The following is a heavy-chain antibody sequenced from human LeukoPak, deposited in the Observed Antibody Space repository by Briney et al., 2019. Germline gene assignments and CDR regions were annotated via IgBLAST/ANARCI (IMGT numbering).Heavy chain of an antibody. CDR3: VREAGYCASVCLKSNWFDP. CDR1: GFPFSRHA. Sequence: GGSLRLSCAASGFPFSRHAMSWVRQPPGKGLEWVSAISNGETYYADSVSGRFTISRDDSKNTVYLQMNSLRDEDTALYYCVREAGYCASVCLKSNWFDPWGPGTLVTVSS. V-gene: IGHV3-23*01. D-gene: IGHD2-21*02. CDR2: ISNGET. J-gene: IGHJ5*02.